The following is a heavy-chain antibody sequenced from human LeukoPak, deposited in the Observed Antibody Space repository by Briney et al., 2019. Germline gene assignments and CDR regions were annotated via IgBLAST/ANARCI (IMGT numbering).Heavy chain of an antibody. CDR3: ASPYYYGSGSYSFDY. CDR2: IYYSGST. Sequence: SETLSLTCTVAGGSISSSSYYWGWIRQPPVKGLEWFGSIYYSGSTYYNPSLKSRVTISVDTSKSQFSLKLSSVTAADTAVYYCASPYYYGSGSYSFDYWGQGTLVTVSS. J-gene: IGHJ4*02. D-gene: IGHD3-10*01. V-gene: IGHV4-39*01. CDR1: GGSISSSSYY.